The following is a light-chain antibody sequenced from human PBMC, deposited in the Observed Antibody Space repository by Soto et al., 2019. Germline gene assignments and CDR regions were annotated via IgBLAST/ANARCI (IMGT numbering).Light chain of an antibody. Sequence: EILFTQSPATLSLSPGERATLSCRASQSVRNFLAWYQQKSGQGPRLLIYDASNRATGIPARFSGSGSGTDFNLTISSLEPEDFAVYYCQQRSIWPTFGQGTKVDIK. CDR1: QSVRNF. V-gene: IGKV3-11*01. J-gene: IGKJ1*01. CDR2: DAS. CDR3: QQRSIWPT.